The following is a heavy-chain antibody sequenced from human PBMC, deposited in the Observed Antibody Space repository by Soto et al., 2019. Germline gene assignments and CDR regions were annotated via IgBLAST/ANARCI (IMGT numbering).Heavy chain of an antibody. V-gene: IGHV3-30*03. CDR3: ARGFCSGGSCYYYYYGMDV. Sequence: GGSLGLSCAASGFTFRSSGMSWVRQAPGEGLEWVAVISYDGSNKYYADSVKGRFTISRDNSKNTLYLQMNSLRAEDTAVYYCARGFCSGGSCYYYYYGMDVWGQGTTVTVSS. CDR2: ISYDGSNK. J-gene: IGHJ6*02. D-gene: IGHD2-15*01. CDR1: GFTFRSSG.